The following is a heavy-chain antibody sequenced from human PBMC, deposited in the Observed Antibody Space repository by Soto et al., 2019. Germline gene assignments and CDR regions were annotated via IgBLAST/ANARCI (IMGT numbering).Heavy chain of an antibody. J-gene: IGHJ4*02. V-gene: IGHV1-46*03. D-gene: IGHD2-2*01. CDR1: GYPFTSYY. CDR2: INPSGGST. CDR3: ARGRIVVVPAATTYFDY. Sequence: ASLKVSCKASGYPFTSYYIHWVRQAPGQGFEWMGIINPSGGSTSYAQKFQGRVTMTRDTSTSTVYMELSSLRSEDTAVYYCARGRIVVVPAATTYFDYWGQGTLVTVSS.